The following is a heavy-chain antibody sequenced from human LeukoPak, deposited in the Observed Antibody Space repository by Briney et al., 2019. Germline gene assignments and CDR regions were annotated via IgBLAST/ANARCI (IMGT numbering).Heavy chain of an antibody. CDR3: ARDVGEMLQPGQEDY. Sequence: GASVKVSCKTSGYPFNAYFIHWVRQAPGHGLEWVGRLNPNNGATNFAQNSQDRVNMTRATSITTVYMELSRLTSDDTAVYYCARDVGEMLQPGQEDYWGQGTLVTVSS. D-gene: IGHD5-24*01. CDR2: LNPNNGAT. J-gene: IGHJ4*02. CDR1: GYPFNAYF. V-gene: IGHV1-2*06.